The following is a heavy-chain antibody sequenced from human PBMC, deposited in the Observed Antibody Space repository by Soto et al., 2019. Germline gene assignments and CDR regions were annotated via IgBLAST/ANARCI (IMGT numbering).Heavy chain of an antibody. CDR3: ARDPHYCTNGVCYFDY. Sequence: GESLKISCAASGFTFSSYWMSWVRQAPGKGLEWVANIKQDGSEKYYVDSVKGRFTISRDNAKNSLYLQMNSLRAEDTAVYYCARDPHYCTNGVCYFDYWGQGTLVTVSS. D-gene: IGHD2-8*01. CDR1: GFTFSSYW. J-gene: IGHJ4*02. CDR2: IKQDGSEK. V-gene: IGHV3-7*03.